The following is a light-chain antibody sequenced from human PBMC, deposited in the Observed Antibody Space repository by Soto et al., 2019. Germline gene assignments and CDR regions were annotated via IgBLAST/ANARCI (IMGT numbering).Light chain of an antibody. V-gene: IGKV3-11*01. CDR3: QQRFT. J-gene: IGKJ5*01. CDR1: QSVSSY. CDR2: DVS. Sequence: DIMLTQSPATLSLSLGERATLSCRASQSVSSYLAWYQQKPGQAPRLLIYDVSNRATGIPARFSGSGSGTDFTLTISSLEQEDFAVYYCQQRFTFGQGTRLEIK.